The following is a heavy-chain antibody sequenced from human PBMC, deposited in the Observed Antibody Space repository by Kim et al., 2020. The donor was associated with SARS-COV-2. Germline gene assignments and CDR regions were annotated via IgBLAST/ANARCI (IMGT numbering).Heavy chain of an antibody. Sequence: GGSLRLSCAASGFTFSTYAMSWVRQAPGKGLEWVSAISGSGAGTYYADSVKGRFTISRDNSKNTLYLQMNSVRAEDTAVYYCAKRGDYVWGSYRCDYWGQGTLVTVSS. D-gene: IGHD3-16*02. V-gene: IGHV3-23*01. CDR2: ISGSGAGT. CDR3: AKRGDYVWGSYRCDY. J-gene: IGHJ4*02. CDR1: GFTFSTYA.